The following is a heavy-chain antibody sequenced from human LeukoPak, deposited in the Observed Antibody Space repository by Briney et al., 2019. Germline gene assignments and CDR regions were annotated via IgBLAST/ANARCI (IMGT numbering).Heavy chain of an antibody. CDR1: GYTLTELS. Sequence: GASVKVSCKVSGYTLTELSMHWVRQAPGKGLEWMGGFDPEDGETIYAQKFQGRVTMTEDTSTDTAYMELSSLRSEDTAVYYCATDHLGMNWFDPWGQGTLVIVSS. J-gene: IGHJ5*02. CDR2: FDPEDGET. V-gene: IGHV1-24*01. D-gene: IGHD7-27*01. CDR3: ATDHLGMNWFDP.